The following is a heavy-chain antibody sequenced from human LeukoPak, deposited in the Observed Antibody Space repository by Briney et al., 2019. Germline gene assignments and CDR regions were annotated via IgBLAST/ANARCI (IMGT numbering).Heavy chain of an antibody. CDR2: INQDGSEK. J-gene: IGHJ4*02. V-gene: IGHV3-7*01. D-gene: IGHD5-24*01. CDR1: GFTFSTYW. CDR3: VRDCHGPYDF. Sequence: GGSLRLSCAASGFTFSTYWMTWVRQAPGKGLEWVANINQDGSEKNYVDSVKGRFTISRDNAKNSLYLQMNSLRAEDTALYYCVRDCHGPYDFWGQGTLVTVSS.